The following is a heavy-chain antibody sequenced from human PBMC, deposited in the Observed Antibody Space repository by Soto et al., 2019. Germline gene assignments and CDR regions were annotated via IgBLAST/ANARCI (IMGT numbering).Heavy chain of an antibody. Sequence: SETLSLTCTVSGGSISGYYWSWIRQPPGKGLEWIGYMYNTGSTVYNPSFKSRVTISVDTSKNQFSLKLNSVTAADTAVYYCARDLWGYCGTDCYPLNVWGQGTTVTVSS. J-gene: IGHJ6*02. CDR1: GGSISGYY. V-gene: IGHV4-59*01. CDR2: MYNTGST. D-gene: IGHD2-21*02. CDR3: ARDLWGYCGTDCYPLNV.